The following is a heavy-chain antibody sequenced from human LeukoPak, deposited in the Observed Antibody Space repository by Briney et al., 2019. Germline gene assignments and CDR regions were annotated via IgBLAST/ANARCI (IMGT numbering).Heavy chain of an antibody. V-gene: IGHV1-18*01. D-gene: IGHD3-3*01. CDR1: GYTFTSYG. Sequence: ASVKVSCKASGYTFTSYGISWVRQAPGQGLEWMGWISAYNGNKNYAQKLQGRVTMTTDTSTSTAYMELRSLRSDDTAVYYCARDLSELRFLEWLSHDNWFDPWGQGTLVTVSS. CDR3: ARDLSELRFLEWLSHDNWFDP. CDR2: ISAYNGNK. J-gene: IGHJ5*02.